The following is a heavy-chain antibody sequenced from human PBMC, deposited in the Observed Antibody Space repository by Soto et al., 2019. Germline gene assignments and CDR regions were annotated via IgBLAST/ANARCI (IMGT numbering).Heavy chain of an antibody. Sequence: GGSLRLSCAASGFTFSSYGMHWVRQAPGKGLGGGAVISYDGSNKYYADAVKGRFTISRDNSKNTLYLQMNSLRAEDTAVYYCARGGFSGSYQPQNDHFDIWGQGPMVTVSS. CDR3: ARGGFSGSYQPQNDHFDI. D-gene: IGHD1-26*01. V-gene: IGHV3-30*03. J-gene: IGHJ3*02. CDR2: ISYDGSNK. CDR1: GFTFSSYG.